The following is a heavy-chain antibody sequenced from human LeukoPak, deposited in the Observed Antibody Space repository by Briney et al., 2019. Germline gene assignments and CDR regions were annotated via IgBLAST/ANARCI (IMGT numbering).Heavy chain of an antibody. CDR2: IYPGDSDT. D-gene: IGHD6-19*01. V-gene: IGHV5-51*01. CDR1: GYRFTSYW. CDR3: ARFLAPGYSSGWGGLDY. J-gene: IGHJ4*02. Sequence: GESLQISCQGSGYRFTSYWIGWVRQMPGKGLEWMGIIYPGDSDTRYSPSFQGQVTISADKSISTAYLQWSSLKASDTAMYYCARFLAPGYSSGWGGLDYWGQGTLVTVSS.